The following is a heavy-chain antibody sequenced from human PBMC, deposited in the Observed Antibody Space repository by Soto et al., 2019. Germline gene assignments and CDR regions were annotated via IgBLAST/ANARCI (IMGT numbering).Heavy chain of an antibody. J-gene: IGHJ4*02. Sequence: QLQLQESGPGLVKPSETLSLTCTVSGVSMNNTSYYWGWIRQSPGKGLEWIGTIYFSGSTFYNPSLKSRLTIAIDRSKYQFSLGLTSVTAATTAVYYCAGHGSYWGQGTLVAVSS. CDR3: AGHGSY. CDR1: GVSMNNTSYY. V-gene: IGHV4-39*01. CDR2: IYFSGST.